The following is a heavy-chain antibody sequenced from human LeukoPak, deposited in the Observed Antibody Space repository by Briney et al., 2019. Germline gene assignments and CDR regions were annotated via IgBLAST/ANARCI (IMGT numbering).Heavy chain of an antibody. J-gene: IGHJ4*02. CDR3: ARDRAWNYFDY. V-gene: IGHV3-30*19. Sequence: SGGSLRLSCAASGFTFSSYGMHWVRQAPGKGLDWVAIISNDGSRKYYAHSVEGRFTISRDNSKNTLYLQMDSLRAEDTAVYYCARDRAWNYFDYWGQGTLVTVSS. D-gene: IGHD3-3*01. CDR1: GFTFSSYG. CDR2: ISNDGSRK.